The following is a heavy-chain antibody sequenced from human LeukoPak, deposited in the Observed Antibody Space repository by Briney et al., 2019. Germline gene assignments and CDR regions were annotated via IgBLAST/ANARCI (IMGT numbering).Heavy chain of an antibody. J-gene: IGHJ6*03. Sequence: PSETLSLTCAVSGYSISSGYYWGWIRQPPRKGLEWIGEIHHSGSTNYNPSLKSRVTISVDKSENQFSLKLTSVTAADTAVYYCARPYYYFIDVWGRGTTVTVSS. CDR1: GYSISSGYY. CDR3: ARPYYYFIDV. CDR2: IHHSGST. V-gene: IGHV4-38-2*01.